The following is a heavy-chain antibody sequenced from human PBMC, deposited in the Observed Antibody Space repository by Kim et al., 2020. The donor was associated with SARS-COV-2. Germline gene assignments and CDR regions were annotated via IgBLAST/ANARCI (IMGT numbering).Heavy chain of an antibody. J-gene: IGHJ4*02. V-gene: IGHV3-13*01. CDR3: SRDGYPFDC. Sequence: GGSLRLSCAASGFSFSTYDMHWVRQVTGKGLEWVSAIGIVGNTYYAASVKGRFTISRENDTNSSFLHMNTLLAADTAVYYCSRDGYPFDCSAQGTLVTVS. D-gene: IGHD5-18*01. CDR2: IGIVGNT. CDR1: GFSFSTYD.